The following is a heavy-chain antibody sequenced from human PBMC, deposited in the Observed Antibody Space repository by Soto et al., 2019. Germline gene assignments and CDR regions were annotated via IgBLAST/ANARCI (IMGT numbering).Heavy chain of an antibody. CDR3: AIAIIAAAGKDWFAP. CDR1: GYTFTSYG. CDR2: ISAYNGNT. V-gene: IGHV1-18*01. J-gene: IGHJ5*02. Sequence: ASVKVSCKASGYTFTSYGISWVRQAPGQGLEWMGWISAYNGNTNYAQKLQGRVTMTTDTSTSTAYMELRSLRSDDTAVYYCAIAIIAAAGKDWFAPWGQGTLVTVSS. D-gene: IGHD6-13*01.